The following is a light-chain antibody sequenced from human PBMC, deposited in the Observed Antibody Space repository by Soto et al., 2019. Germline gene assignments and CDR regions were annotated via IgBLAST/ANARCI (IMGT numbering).Light chain of an antibody. V-gene: IGKV3-15*01. J-gene: IGKJ4*01. CDR2: GAS. CDR3: QQYYNWPPLT. Sequence: EIVMTQSPPTLSVSPGERVTLSCRVSQSVGGNVAWYQQRPGQAPRLLISGASTRASGVPARISGSEYGTEFTLTISSLLAEDIGVYYCQQYYNWPPLTFGGGTKVEIK. CDR1: QSVGGN.